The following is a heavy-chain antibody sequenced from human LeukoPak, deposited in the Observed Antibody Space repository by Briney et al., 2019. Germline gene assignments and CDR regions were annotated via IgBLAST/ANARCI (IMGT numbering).Heavy chain of an antibody. CDR3: ARGGAVFDLTGGWFDP. CDR2: INPNSGGT. V-gene: IGHV1-2*06. D-gene: IGHD2-21*01. CDR1: GYTFTGYY. J-gene: IGHJ5*02. Sequence: ASVKVSCKASGYTFTGYYMHWVRQAPGQRLEWMGRINPNSGGTNYAQEFQGRVTMTRDTSISTAYMELSRLRSDDTAVYYCARGGAVFDLTGGWFDPWGQGTLVTVSS.